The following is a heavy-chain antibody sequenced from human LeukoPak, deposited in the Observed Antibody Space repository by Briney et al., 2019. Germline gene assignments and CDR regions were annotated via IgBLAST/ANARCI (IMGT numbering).Heavy chain of an antibody. CDR2: LYMNENT. Sequence: PGGSLRLSCVSSGTIVSTNYMQWVRQAPGKGLECVSILYMNENTYYADSVKGRFTISRDSSRNTLFLQMSSLRAEDTAVYYCVREDLGIEYWGQGTLVTVSS. CDR3: VREDLGIEY. J-gene: IGHJ4*02. D-gene: IGHD3/OR15-3a*01. V-gene: IGHV3-53*01. CDR1: GTIVSTNY.